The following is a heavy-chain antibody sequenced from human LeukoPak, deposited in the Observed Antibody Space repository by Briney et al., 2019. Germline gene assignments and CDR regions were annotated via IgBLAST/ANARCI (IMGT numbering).Heavy chain of an antibody. Sequence: GRSLRLSCAASGFTFSSYGMHWVRQAPGKGLEGVAVISYDGSNKYYADSVKGRFTISRDNSKNTLYLQMNSLRAEDTAEYYCAKDSSLRWLGTFDYWGQGTLVTVSS. J-gene: IGHJ4*02. CDR3: AKDSSLRWLGTFDY. D-gene: IGHD6-19*01. CDR1: GFTFSSYG. V-gene: IGHV3-30*18. CDR2: ISYDGSNK.